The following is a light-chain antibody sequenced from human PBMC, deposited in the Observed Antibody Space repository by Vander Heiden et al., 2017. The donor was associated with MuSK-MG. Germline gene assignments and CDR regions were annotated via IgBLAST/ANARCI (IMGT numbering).Light chain of an antibody. CDR3: TSFSVTTVLV. J-gene: IGLJ2*01. V-gene: IGLV2-14*03. Sequence: QSALTQSASVSGSPGQSITISCTGTSSDVGGYNFVSWYQQRPGTAPQLLVYDVATRPSVVSNRFSGSKSGDTASLTISGLQADDEADYYCTSFSVTTVLVFGGGTKVTVL. CDR1: SSDVGGYNF. CDR2: DVA.